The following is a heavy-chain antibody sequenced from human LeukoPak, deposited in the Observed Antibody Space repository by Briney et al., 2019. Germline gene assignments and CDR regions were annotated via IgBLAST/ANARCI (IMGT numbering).Heavy chain of an antibody. Sequence: GGSLRLSCAASGFTFSSYGMSWVRQAPGKGLEWISGISGSGGSTYYADSVKGQFTISRDNSKNTLYLQLNSLRDEDTAVYYFTKDQGIAGAGVSDYWGQGTLGTVSS. V-gene: IGHV3-23*01. J-gene: IGHJ4*02. CDR1: GFTFSSYG. CDR2: ISGSGGST. CDR3: TKDQGIAGAGVSDY. D-gene: IGHD6-19*01.